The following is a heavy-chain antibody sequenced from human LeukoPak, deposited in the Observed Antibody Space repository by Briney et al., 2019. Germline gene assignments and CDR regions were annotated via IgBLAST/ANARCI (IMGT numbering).Heavy chain of an antibody. Sequence: SETLSLTCTVSGGSISSYYWSWIRQPAGKGLEWIGRIYTSGSTNYNPSLKSRVTMSVDTSKNQFSLKLSSVTAADTAVYYCASTLRYFDWSDAFDIWGQGTMVTVSS. D-gene: IGHD3-9*01. J-gene: IGHJ3*02. V-gene: IGHV4-4*07. CDR1: GGSISSYY. CDR2: IYTSGST. CDR3: ASTLRYFDWSDAFDI.